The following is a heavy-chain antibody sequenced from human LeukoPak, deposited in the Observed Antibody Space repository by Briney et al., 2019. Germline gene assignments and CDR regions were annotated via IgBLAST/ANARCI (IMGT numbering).Heavy chain of an antibody. J-gene: IGHJ2*01. CDR1: GFTFSDYY. D-gene: IGHD3-10*01. CDR3: ARIPAWLGAFGYFDV. V-gene: IGHV3-11*01. CDR2: IRSGGTTI. Sequence: GGSLRPSCAASGFTFSDYYMTWIRQAPGKGLEWVSYIRSGGTTIYYADSVKGRFTISRDNAKNSLYLQMNSLRAEDTAVYFCARIPAWLGAFGYFDVWGRGTLVTVSS.